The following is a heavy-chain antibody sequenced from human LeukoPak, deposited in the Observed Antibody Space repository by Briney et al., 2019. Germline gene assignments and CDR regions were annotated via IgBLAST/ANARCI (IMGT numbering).Heavy chain of an antibody. CDR1: GYSISSGYY. V-gene: IGHV4-38-2*01. D-gene: IGHD3-22*01. CDR2: IYHSGST. Sequence: PSETLSLTCAVSGYSISSGYYWGWIRQPPGKGLEWIGSIYHSGSTYYNPSLKSRVTISVDTSKNQFSLKLSSVTAADTAVYYCARSLHYYYDSSGYFDYWGQGTLVTASS. CDR3: ARSLHYYYDSSGYFDY. J-gene: IGHJ4*02.